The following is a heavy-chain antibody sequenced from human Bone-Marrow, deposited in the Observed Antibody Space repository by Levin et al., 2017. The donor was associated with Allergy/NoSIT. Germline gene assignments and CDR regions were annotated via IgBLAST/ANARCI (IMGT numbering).Heavy chain of an antibody. Sequence: LRLSCTVSGGSISSSSYYWSWIRQPAGKGLEWIGRIYTVGSTNYNPSLKSRVTISADTSKNHFSLKLSSVTAADTAVYYCSTDYYYGSGIYSFDNWGQGILVTVSS. CDR1: GGSISSSSYY. J-gene: IGHJ4*02. D-gene: IGHD3-10*01. CDR3: STDYYYGSGIYSFDN. V-gene: IGHV4-61*02. CDR2: IYTVGST.